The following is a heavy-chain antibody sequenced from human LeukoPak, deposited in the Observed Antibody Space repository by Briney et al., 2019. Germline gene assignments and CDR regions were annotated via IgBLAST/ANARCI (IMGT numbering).Heavy chain of an antibody. J-gene: IGHJ4*02. CDR2: IYPGDSDT. D-gene: IGHD3-9*01. CDR1: GYSFTSYW. CDR3: ARGSGILTGALFYFDY. Sequence: GESLKISCKGSGYSFTSYWIGWVRQMPGKGLEWMGIIYPGDSDTRYSPSFQGQVTISVDKSISTAYLQWSSLTASDTAMYYCARGSGILTGALFYFDYWGQGTLVSVSS. V-gene: IGHV5-51*01.